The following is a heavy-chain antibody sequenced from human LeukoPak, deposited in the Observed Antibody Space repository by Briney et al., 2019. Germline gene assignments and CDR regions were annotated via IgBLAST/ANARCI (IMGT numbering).Heavy chain of an antibody. CDR1: GGSFSGYY. CDR3: ARVMVRGVITPNWYFDL. CDR2: NNHSGST. D-gene: IGHD3-10*01. J-gene: IGHJ2*01. V-gene: IGHV4-34*01. Sequence: KPSETLSPTCAVYGGSFSGYYWGRIPPPPGKGLEWIWGNNHSGSTNYNPSLKSRVTISVDTSKNQFSLKLSSVTAADTAVYYCARVMVRGVITPNWYFDLWGRGTLVTVSS.